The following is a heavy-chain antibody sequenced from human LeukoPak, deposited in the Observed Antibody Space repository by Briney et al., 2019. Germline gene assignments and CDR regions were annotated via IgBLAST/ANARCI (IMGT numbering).Heavy chain of an antibody. CDR1: GFTFSSYD. V-gene: IGHV3-13*01. CDR3: ARSRLNYYDSSGYSQHFDY. J-gene: IGHJ4*02. Sequence: GGSLRLSCAASGFTFSSYDMHWVRQATGKGLEWVSAIGTAGDTYYPGSVKGRSTISRENAKNSLYLQMNSLRAEDTAVYYCARSRLNYYDSSGYSQHFDYWGQGTLVTVSS. CDR2: IGTAGDT. D-gene: IGHD3-22*01.